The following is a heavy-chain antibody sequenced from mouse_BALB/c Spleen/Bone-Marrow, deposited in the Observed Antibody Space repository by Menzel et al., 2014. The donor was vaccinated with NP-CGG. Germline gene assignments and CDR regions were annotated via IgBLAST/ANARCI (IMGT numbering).Heavy chain of an antibody. CDR1: GYTFTSYW. CDR3: TRSYGSSYEYYFDY. J-gene: IGHJ2*01. Sequence: VQLQQSGAELVRPGASVKQSCKASGYTFTSYWINWVKQRPGQGLEWIGNIYPSDSYTNYNQKFKDKATLTVDKSSSTAYMQLSSPTSEDPAVYYCTRSYGSSYEYYFDYWGQGTTLTVSS. CDR2: IYPSDSYT. V-gene: IGHV1-69*02. D-gene: IGHD1-1*01.